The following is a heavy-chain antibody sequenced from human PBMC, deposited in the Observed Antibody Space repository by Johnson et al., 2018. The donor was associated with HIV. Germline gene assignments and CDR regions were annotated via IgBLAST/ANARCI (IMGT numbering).Heavy chain of an antibody. V-gene: IGHV3-30*02. Sequence: QMQLVESGGGLVQPGRSLRLSCAASGFTFSSYGMHWVRQAPGKGLEWVSFIRYDGGNKSYGDSVKGRFTISRDNSKNTLYVQMISLRAEDTAVYYCAKERSTYYNFWSGSAGNDAFDIWGQGTMVTVSS. CDR2: IRYDGGNK. CDR3: AKERSTYYNFWSGSAGNDAFDI. D-gene: IGHD3-3*01. J-gene: IGHJ3*02. CDR1: GFTFSSYG.